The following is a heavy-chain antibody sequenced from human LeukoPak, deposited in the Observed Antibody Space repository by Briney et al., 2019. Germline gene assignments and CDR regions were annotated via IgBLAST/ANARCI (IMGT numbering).Heavy chain of an antibody. Sequence: GGSLRLSCAASGFSLSRYWMSRVRQAPGQGLEWVANIGKDGSGNHYADSVKGRFTISRDNAKNSLYLQMNSLRADDTAVYYCARDLDYYATDYWGQGTLVTVSS. V-gene: IGHV3-7*01. CDR1: GFSLSRYW. CDR2: IGKDGSGN. CDR3: ARDLDYYATDY. J-gene: IGHJ4*02. D-gene: IGHD3/OR15-3a*01.